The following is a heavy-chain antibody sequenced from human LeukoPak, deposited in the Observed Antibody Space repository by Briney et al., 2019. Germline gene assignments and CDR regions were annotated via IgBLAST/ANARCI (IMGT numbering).Heavy chain of an antibody. V-gene: IGHV4-59*12. J-gene: IGHJ4*02. Sequence: SPSETLSLTCTVSGGSISSYYWSWIRQPPGKGLEWIGYIYYSGSTNYNPSLKSRVTISVDTSKNQFSLKLSSVTAADTAVYYCARRLLWFGEFRYWGQGTLVTVSS. CDR3: ARRLLWFGEFRY. CDR2: IYYSGST. D-gene: IGHD3-10*01. CDR1: GGSISSYY.